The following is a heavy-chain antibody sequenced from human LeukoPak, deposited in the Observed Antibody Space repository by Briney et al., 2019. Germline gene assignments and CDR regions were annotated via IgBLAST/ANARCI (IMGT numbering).Heavy chain of an antibody. CDR3: ARGAFD. Sequence: PGGSLRLSCAASGFTFSSYSMNWVRQAPGRGLDWVSVIYSDGRTFYADSVKGRFTSSRDNSKNTVDLQMNNLGADDTAVYYCARGAFDWGQGTLVTVSS. J-gene: IGHJ4*02. CDR2: IYSDGRT. V-gene: IGHV3-53*01. CDR1: GFTFSSYS.